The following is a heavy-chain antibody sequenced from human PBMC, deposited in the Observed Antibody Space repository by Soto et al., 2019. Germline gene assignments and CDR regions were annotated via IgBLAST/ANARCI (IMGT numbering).Heavy chain of an antibody. V-gene: IGHV3-48*01. CDR1: GFTFSSYS. CDR2: ISSSSSTI. CDR3: AREKYYYDSSGPNP. D-gene: IGHD3-22*01. Sequence: GGSLRLSCAASGFTFSSYSMSWVRQAPGKGLEWVSYISSSSSTIYYADSVKGRFTISRDNAKNSLYLQMNSLRAEDTAVYYCAREKYYYDSSGPNPWGQGTLVTVSS. J-gene: IGHJ5*02.